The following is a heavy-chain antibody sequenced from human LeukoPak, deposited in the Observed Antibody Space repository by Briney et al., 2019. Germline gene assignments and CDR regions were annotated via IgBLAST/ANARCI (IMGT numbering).Heavy chain of an antibody. V-gene: IGHV3-48*01. Sequence: GGSLRLSCAASGFTFSSYSMNWVRQAPGKGLEWVSYISSSSSTIYYADSVKGRFTISRDNAKSSLYLQMNSLRAEDTAVYYCAVGPRRETAGITPIDYWGQGTLVTVSS. CDR1: GFTFSSYS. CDR2: ISSSSSTI. CDR3: AVGPRRETAGITPIDY. D-gene: IGHD3-10*01. J-gene: IGHJ4*02.